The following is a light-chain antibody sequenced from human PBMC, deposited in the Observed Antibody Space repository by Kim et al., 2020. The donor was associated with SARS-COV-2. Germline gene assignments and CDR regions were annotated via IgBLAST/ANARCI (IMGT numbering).Light chain of an antibody. J-gene: IGLJ2*01. CDR1: KLGDKY. Sequence: VSPGQTASITCSGDKLGDKYACWYQQKPGQSPVLVIYQDSKRPSGIPERFSGSNSGNTATLTISGTQAMDEADYYCQAWDSSTMVFGGGTQLTV. V-gene: IGLV3-1*01. CDR2: QDS. CDR3: QAWDSSTMV.